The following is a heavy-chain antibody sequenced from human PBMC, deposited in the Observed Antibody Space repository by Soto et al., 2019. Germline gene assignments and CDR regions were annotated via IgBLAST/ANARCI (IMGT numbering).Heavy chain of an antibody. J-gene: IGHJ4*02. CDR3: ARGGRNYDILTGYDY. D-gene: IGHD3-9*01. Sequence: QLQLQESGSGLVKPSQTLSLTCAVSGGSISSGGYSWSWIRQPPGKGLEWIGYIYHSGSTYYNPSLKSRVTISVDRSKNQFSLKLGSVTAADTAVYYCARGGRNYDILTGYDYWGQGTLVTVSS. CDR2: IYHSGST. V-gene: IGHV4-30-2*01. CDR1: GGSISSGGYS.